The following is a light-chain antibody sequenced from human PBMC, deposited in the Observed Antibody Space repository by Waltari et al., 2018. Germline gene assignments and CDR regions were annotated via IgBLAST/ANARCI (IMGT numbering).Light chain of an antibody. CDR3: QHYNTYPFT. CDR2: TAS. Sequence: DTQMTQSPSTLSASVGDRVTITCRASQSISIWLAWYQQRPGKAPKRLIYTASSLESGVPSRFSGSGSGTEFTLTISSLQPDDFATYYCQHYNTYPFTFGPGTKVDIK. J-gene: IGKJ3*01. V-gene: IGKV1-5*03. CDR1: QSISIW.